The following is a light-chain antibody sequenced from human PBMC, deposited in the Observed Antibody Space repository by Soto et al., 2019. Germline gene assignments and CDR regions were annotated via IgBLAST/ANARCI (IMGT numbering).Light chain of an antibody. CDR3: QQRSNLPLT. Sequence: EILLTQSPATRSLSRGERATLSCRASQSVSSYLAWYQQKPGQAPRLLIYDASNRATGIPARFSGSGSGTDFTLTISSLEPEDFAVYYCQQRSNLPLTFGGGTKVDIK. CDR2: DAS. CDR1: QSVSSY. J-gene: IGKJ4*01. V-gene: IGKV3-11*01.